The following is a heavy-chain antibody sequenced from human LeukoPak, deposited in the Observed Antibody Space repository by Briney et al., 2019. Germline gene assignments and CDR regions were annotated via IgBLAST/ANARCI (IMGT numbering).Heavy chain of an antibody. CDR2: ISAYNGNT. D-gene: IGHD2-15*01. CDR1: GYTFTSYG. J-gene: IGHJ5*02. Sequence: AXVKVSCKASGYTFTSYGISWVGQAPGQGVEWMGWISAYNGNTDYAKKLQGRVTITTDTSTSTAYMEVRRLRSDDTAVYYCATCMVGEPWWFNPWGQGTLVTVSS. CDR3: ATCMVGEPWWFNP. V-gene: IGHV1-18*01.